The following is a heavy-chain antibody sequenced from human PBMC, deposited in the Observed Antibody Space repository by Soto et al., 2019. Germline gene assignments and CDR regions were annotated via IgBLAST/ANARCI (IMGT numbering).Heavy chain of an antibody. Sequence: GESLKISCKGSGYSFTSYWIGWVRQMPGKGLVWMGIIYPGDSDTRYSPSFQGQVTISADKSISTAYLQWSSLKASDTAMYYCARRGIVVVPAAEAADAFDIWGQGTMVTVSS. J-gene: IGHJ3*02. CDR2: IYPGDSDT. CDR3: ARRGIVVVPAAEAADAFDI. V-gene: IGHV5-51*01. CDR1: GYSFTSYW. D-gene: IGHD2-2*01.